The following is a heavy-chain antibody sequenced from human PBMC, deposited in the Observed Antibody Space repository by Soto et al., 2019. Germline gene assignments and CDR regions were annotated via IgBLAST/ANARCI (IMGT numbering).Heavy chain of an antibody. CDR1: GFSFTTSGVG. CDR2: ILWDDDE. D-gene: IGHD2-21*02. V-gene: IGHV2-5*02. CDR3: AHRGHDFHDAFDV. J-gene: IGHJ3*01. Sequence: QITLKESGLTLVKPTQTLTLTCTFSGFSFTTSGVGVGWIRQPPGKALEWLALILWDDDERYSSSLKSRLTITKDTAKHQVVLIMTNMDPVDTATYYCAHRGHDFHDAFDVWGQGTMVTVSS.